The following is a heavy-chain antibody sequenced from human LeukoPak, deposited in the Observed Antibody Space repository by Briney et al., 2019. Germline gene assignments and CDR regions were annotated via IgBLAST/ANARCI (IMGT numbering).Heavy chain of an antibody. J-gene: IGHJ5*02. Sequence: EASVKVSCKASGGTFSSYAISWVRQAPGQGLEWMGGIIPIFGTANYAQKFQGRVTITADESTSTAYMELSSLRSEDTAVYYCARARGTPPYNWFDPWGQGTLVTVSS. V-gene: IGHV1-69*13. CDR1: GGTFSSYA. CDR2: IIPIFGTA. CDR3: ARARGTPPYNWFDP.